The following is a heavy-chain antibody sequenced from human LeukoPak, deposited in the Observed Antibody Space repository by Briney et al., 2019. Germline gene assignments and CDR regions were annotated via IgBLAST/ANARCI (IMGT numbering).Heavy chain of an antibody. D-gene: IGHD1-1*01. J-gene: IGHJ3*02. Sequence: GGSLRLSCAASGFTFSTYWMSWVRQAPGKGLEWVAHIKQDGSEKYYLDSVKGRFTISRDNAKNSSYLQMNSLRVEDTAVYYCGGIPNWNGLASAFDIWGQGTMVTVSS. CDR1: GFTFSTYW. CDR2: IKQDGSEK. V-gene: IGHV3-7*01. CDR3: GGIPNWNGLASAFDI.